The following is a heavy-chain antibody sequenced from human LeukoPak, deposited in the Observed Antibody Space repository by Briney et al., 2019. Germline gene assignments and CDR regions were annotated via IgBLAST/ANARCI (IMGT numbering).Heavy chain of an antibody. CDR2: ISSSSSYI. CDR3: ARVRVVSYYGMDV. Sequence: PGGSLRLSCAASGFTFSSYSMNWVRQAPGKGLEWVSSISSSSSYIYYADSVKGRFTISRDNAKNSLYLQTNSLRAEDTAVYHCARVRVVSYYGMDVWGQGTTVTVSS. V-gene: IGHV3-21*01. D-gene: IGHD2-15*01. CDR1: GFTFSSYS. J-gene: IGHJ6*02.